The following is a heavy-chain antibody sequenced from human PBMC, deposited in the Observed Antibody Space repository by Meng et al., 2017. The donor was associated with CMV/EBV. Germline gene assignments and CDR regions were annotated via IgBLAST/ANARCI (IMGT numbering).Heavy chain of an antibody. CDR2: IRYDGSNE. CDR1: GFTFTNYG. D-gene: IGHD3-10*01. CDR3: AKDSGGEGDMDV. J-gene: IGHJ6*02. V-gene: IGHV3-30*02. Sequence: GESLKISCVASGFTFTNYGMHWVRQAPGKGLEWVAFIRYDGSNEHYGDSVQGRLTISRDNSKNTVYLQMNSLRADDTAVYYCAKDSGGEGDMDVWGQGTTVTVSS.